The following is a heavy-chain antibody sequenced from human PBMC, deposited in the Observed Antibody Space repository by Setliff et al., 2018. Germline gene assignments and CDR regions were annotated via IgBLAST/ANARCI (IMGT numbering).Heavy chain of an antibody. J-gene: IGHJ5*02. D-gene: IGHD5-12*01. CDR3: ARGRRDGYKGGFDP. V-gene: IGHV5-51*01. Sequence: GESLKISCKDSGYSFSISWIGWVRQMPGKGLDWMGIIYPGDSHNIRYSPSFQGQVTISADKSISTAYLQWRSLKASDTAMYYCARGRRDGYKGGFDPWGQGTLVTVSS. CDR1: GYSFSISW. CDR2: IYPGDSHNI.